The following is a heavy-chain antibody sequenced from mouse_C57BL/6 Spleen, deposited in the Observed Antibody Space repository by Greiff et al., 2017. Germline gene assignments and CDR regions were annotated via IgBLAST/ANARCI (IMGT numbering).Heavy chain of an antibody. J-gene: IGHJ2*01. CDR3: ARSGDYYGSIDY. D-gene: IGHD1-1*01. Sequence: VQLQQSGAELVKPGASVKISCKASGYAFSSYWMNWVKQRPGKGLEWIGQIYPGDGDTNYNGKFKGKATLTADKSSSTAYMQLSSLTSEDSAVYFCARSGDYYGSIDYWGQGTTLTVSS. V-gene: IGHV1-80*01. CDR2: IYPGDGDT. CDR1: GYAFSSYW.